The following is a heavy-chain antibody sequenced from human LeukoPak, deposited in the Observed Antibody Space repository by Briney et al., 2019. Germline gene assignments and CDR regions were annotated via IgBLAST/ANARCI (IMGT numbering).Heavy chain of an antibody. CDR2: ISANGGST. V-gene: IGHV3-23*01. J-gene: IGHJ4*02. Sequence: PGGSLRLSCAASGFTFGSSVMNWVRQAPGKGLEWVSGISANGGSTYYADSVKGRFTISRDNSKNTLYLQMNSLRAEDTAVYYCAKEGIGYCSSTSCLRNLDYWGQGTLVTVSS. CDR1: GFTFGSSV. D-gene: IGHD2-2*01. CDR3: AKEGIGYCSSTSCLRNLDY.